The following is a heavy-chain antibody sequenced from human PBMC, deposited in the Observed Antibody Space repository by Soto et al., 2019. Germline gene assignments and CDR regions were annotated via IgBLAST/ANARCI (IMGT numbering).Heavy chain of an antibody. CDR3: ARSGIGETPLDY. J-gene: IGHJ4*02. CDR2: IIPILGIA. Sequence: QVQLVQSGAEVKKPGSSVKVSCKASGGTFSSYTISWVRQAPGQGLEWMGRIIPILGIANYEQKFQGRVTITADKSTSTAYMELSSLRSEDTAVYYCARSGIGETPLDYWGQGTLVSVSS. D-gene: IGHD1-26*01. CDR1: GGTFSSYT. V-gene: IGHV1-69*02.